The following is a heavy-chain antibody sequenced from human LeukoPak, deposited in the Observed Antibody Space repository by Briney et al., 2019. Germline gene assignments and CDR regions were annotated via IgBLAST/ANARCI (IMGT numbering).Heavy chain of an antibody. J-gene: IGHJ4*02. CDR1: GFSFSVNC. V-gene: IGHV3-7*01. CDR2: IKQDGSEK. Sequence: PGGSLRLSCAASGFSFSVNCMSWVRQAPGKGPEWVASIKQDGSEKYYVDSVSGRFTISRDNAKNSLYLQMNSLRAEDTAVYYCAKEGYWGQGTLVSVS. CDR3: AKEGY.